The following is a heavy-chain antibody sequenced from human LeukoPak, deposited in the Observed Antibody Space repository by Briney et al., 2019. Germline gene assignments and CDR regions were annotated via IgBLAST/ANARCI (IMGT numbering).Heavy chain of an antibody. CDR3: ARFGTSSSRFFDQ. J-gene: IGHJ4*02. Sequence: PSETLSLTCTVSGSSICAYYGSWIRQPPGEGLEWIGYIHYSRTTNYYPSLKSRVTIALDTSKNQFSLKLNSVTAADTAVYYCARFGTSSSRFFDQWGQGTLVTVSS. V-gene: IGHV4-59*01. CDR1: GSSICAYY. D-gene: IGHD6-6*01. CDR2: IHYSRTT.